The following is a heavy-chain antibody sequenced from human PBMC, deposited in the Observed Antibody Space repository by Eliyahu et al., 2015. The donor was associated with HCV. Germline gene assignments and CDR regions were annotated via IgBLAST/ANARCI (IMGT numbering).Heavy chain of an antibody. CDR3: ARVVGAAAGDS. Sequence: QVHLQQWGAGLLKPSETLSLTCAVYGGSFSDHFWSWIRQTPGKGLEWIGEVNDSGDTNYNPSLKSRVTISVDTSKHQFSLRMNSVTAADTAVYYCARVVGAAAGDSWSQGTLVTVSS. D-gene: IGHD6-13*01. CDR2: VNDSGDT. J-gene: IGHJ4*02. CDR1: GGSFSDHF. V-gene: IGHV4-34*01.